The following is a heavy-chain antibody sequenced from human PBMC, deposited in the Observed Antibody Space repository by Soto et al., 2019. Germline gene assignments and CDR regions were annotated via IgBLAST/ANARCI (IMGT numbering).Heavy chain of an antibody. Sequence: SGPTLVNPTQTLTLTCTFSGFSLSTSGMCVSWIRQPPGKALEWLALIDWDDDKYYSTSLKTRLTISKDTSKNQVVLTMTNMDPVDTATYYCARIRYSSSWCDAFDIWGQGTMVTVSS. CDR1: GFSLSTSGMC. CDR2: IDWDDDK. V-gene: IGHV2-70*01. J-gene: IGHJ3*02. CDR3: ARIRYSSSWCDAFDI. D-gene: IGHD6-13*01.